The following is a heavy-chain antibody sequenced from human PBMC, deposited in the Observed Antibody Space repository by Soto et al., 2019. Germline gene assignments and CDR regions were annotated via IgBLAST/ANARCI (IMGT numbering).Heavy chain of an antibody. CDR1: GFTLSSYW. CDR3: ARRPHGFDI. Sequence: PGGSLGLSCAASGFTLSSYWIHWVRQAPGKGLVWVSHISSDGSSTYYADSVKGRFTISRDNAKNTLYLQMNSLRAEDTAVYYCARRPHGFDIWGQGTMVSVSS. J-gene: IGHJ3*02. CDR2: ISSDGSST. V-gene: IGHV3-74*01.